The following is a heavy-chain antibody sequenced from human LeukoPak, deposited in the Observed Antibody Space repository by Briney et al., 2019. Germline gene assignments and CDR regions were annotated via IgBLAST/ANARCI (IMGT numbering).Heavy chain of an antibody. J-gene: IGHJ5*02. CDR3: ARGRLYDYGDYVLSWFDP. Sequence: SGGSLRLSCAASGFTFSSYSMNWVRQAPGKGLEWVSSISSSSSYIYYADSVQGRFTISRDNAKNSLYLQMNSLRAEDTAVYYCARGRLYDYGDYVLSWFDPWGQGTLVTVSS. CDR2: ISSSSSYI. CDR1: GFTFSSYS. D-gene: IGHD4-17*01. V-gene: IGHV3-21*01.